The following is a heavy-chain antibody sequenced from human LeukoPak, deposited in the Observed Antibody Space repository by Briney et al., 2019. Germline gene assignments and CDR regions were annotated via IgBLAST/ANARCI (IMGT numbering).Heavy chain of an antibody. V-gene: IGHV4-59*01. Sequence: SGTLSLTCTVSVGSISSYYWTWIPQPPSTGLEWFGYMYYSGSTNYNPSLKSRVTISEDTSKNQFSLRLSSVTAADTAVYYCARRDGSGYYGYYFDHWGQGTLVTVSP. CDR2: MYYSGST. J-gene: IGHJ4*02. D-gene: IGHD3-22*01. CDR1: VGSISSYY. CDR3: ARRDGSGYYGYYFDH.